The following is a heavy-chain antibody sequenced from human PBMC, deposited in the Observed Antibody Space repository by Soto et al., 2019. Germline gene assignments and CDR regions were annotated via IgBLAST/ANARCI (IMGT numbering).Heavy chain of an antibody. J-gene: IGHJ4*02. Sequence: GGSLSLSCTASGFPFRSYAMSWVRQAPGKGLEWVSAISGSGGSTYYADSVKGRFTISRDNSKNTLYLQMNSLRAEDTAVYYCAKGPDQTIFSTWGQGTLVTVSS. V-gene: IGHV3-23*01. CDR3: AKGPDQTIFST. D-gene: IGHD3-9*01. CDR1: GFPFRSYA. CDR2: ISGSGGST.